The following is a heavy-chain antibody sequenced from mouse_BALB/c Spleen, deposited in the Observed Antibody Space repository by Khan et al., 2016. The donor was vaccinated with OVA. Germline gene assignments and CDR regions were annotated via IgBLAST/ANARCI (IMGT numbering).Heavy chain of an antibody. J-gene: IGHJ2*01. CDR2: TNPTNGRT. CDR3: ARIKKIEATYCDY. D-gene: IGHD1-1*01. CDR1: GYTFTSYW. V-gene: IGHV1S81*02. Sequence: QVQLKQSGAELVKAGASVKMSCKASGYTFTSYWMHWVKQRLGQGLEWFAETNPTNGRTYYNEKFKSQATLTVDNSSSTAYMLLSGPTFEDTAVYYCARIKKIEATYCDYWGQGTTLTVSS.